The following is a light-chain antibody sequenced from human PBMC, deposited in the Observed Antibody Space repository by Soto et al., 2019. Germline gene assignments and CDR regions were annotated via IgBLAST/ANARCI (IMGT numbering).Light chain of an antibody. CDR3: LQHNTYPRT. Sequence: DIQMTQSPSSLSASVGDRVTITYRASQGIRNDLTWYQQIPGKAPKRLIYAASRLQSGVPSRFSGSGSGTEFTLTISSLQPEDFATYYCLQHNTYPRTFGQGTRVEIK. J-gene: IGKJ2*02. CDR2: AAS. V-gene: IGKV1-17*01. CDR1: QGIRND.